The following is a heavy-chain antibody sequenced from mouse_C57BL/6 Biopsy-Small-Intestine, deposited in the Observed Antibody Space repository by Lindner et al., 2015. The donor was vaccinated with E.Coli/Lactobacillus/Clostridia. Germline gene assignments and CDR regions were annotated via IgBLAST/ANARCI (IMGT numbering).Heavy chain of an antibody. CDR1: GYTFTSYA. CDR2: INAVSDNT. V-gene: IGHV1-4*01. J-gene: IGHJ2*01. D-gene: IGHD3-2*02. CDR3: ARGTRVSGSQASSYFDY. Sequence: SVKVSCKASGYTFTSYAIHWVRQAPGQSLEWMGWINAVSDNTKYSQKFQDRVTITKDTSANTAFMELSSLRSDDTAVYYCARGTRVSGSQASSYFDYWGQGTLATVSS.